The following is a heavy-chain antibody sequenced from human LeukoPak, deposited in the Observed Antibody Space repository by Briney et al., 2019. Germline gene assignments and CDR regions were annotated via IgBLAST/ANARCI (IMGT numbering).Heavy chain of an antibody. CDR3: ARARPGAYSNPRVTSNWFDP. J-gene: IGHJ5*02. CDR1: GGSFSGYY. D-gene: IGHD4-11*01. CDR2: INHSGST. V-gene: IGHV4-34*01. Sequence: SETLSLTCAVYGGSFSGYYWSWIRQPPGKGLEWIGEINHSGSTNYNPSLKSRITISVDTSKNQFSLKLSSVTAADTAVYYCARARPGAYSNPRVTSNWFDPWGQGTLVTVSS.